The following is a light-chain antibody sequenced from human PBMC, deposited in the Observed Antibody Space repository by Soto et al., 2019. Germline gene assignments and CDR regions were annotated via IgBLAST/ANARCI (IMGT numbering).Light chain of an antibody. J-gene: IGKJ1*01. CDR2: DAS. CDR1: QSISSW. V-gene: IGKV1-5*01. CDR3: QQYNSYSGT. Sequence: DIQMTQSPSTLSASVGDRVTITCRASQSISSWLAWYQQKPGKAPKLLIYDASSLESGVPSRVCGSGSGTEFTLTVSSLQPDDFATYSCQQYNSYSGTFGQGTKVEIK.